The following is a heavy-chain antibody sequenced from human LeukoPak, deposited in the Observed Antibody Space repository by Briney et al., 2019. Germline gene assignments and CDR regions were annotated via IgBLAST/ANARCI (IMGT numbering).Heavy chain of an antibody. CDR1: GGTFSSYA. CDR2: IIPIFGTA. D-gene: IGHD2-2*02. CDR3: AMDPRYCSSTSCFTYYYYYMDV. J-gene: IGHJ6*03. Sequence: SVKVSCXASGGTFSSYAISWVRQAPGQGLEWMGGIIPIFGTANYAQKFQGRVTITADESTSTAYMELSSLRSEDTAVYYCAMDPRYCSSTSCFTYYYYYMDVWGKGTTVTVSS. V-gene: IGHV1-69*01.